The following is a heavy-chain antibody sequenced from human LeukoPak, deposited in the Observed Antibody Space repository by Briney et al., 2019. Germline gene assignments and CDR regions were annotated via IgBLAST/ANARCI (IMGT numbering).Heavy chain of an antibody. Sequence: PGGSLRLSCAASGFTFSSYSMNWVRQAPGKGLEWVSSISSSSSYIYYADSVKGRFTISRDNAKNSLYLQMNSLRAEDTAVYYCARGGPLHSSSWYGDDAFDIWGQGTMVTVSS. J-gene: IGHJ3*02. D-gene: IGHD6-13*01. V-gene: IGHV3-21*01. CDR2: ISSSSSYI. CDR1: GFTFSSYS. CDR3: ARGGPLHSSSWYGDDAFDI.